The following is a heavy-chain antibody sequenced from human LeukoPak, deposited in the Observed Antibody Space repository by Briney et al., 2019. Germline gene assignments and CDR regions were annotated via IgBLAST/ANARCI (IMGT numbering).Heavy chain of an antibody. D-gene: IGHD1-7*01. CDR1: GFTFSSYA. J-gene: IGHJ4*02. Sequence: GRSLRLSCAASGFTFSSYAMHWVRQAPGKGLEWVAVISYDGSNKYYADSVKGRFTISRDNSKNTLYLQMNSLRAEDTAVYYCARVVGTRGGYYFDYWGQGTLVTVSS. V-gene: IGHV3-30-3*01. CDR3: ARVVGTRGGYYFDY. CDR2: ISYDGSNK.